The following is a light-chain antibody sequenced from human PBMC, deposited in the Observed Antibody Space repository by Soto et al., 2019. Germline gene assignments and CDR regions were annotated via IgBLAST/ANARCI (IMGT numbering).Light chain of an antibody. V-gene: IGKV1-5*01. Sequence: IQKTQSPSPLYASVGERVTITRRASQTISNWLAWYQQKPGKAPNLLIYDVSSLESGVPSRFSGSGSGTAFTLTISSLQPDDSATYYCQQYNTFWTFGQGTKVDI. CDR2: DVS. CDR1: QTISNW. CDR3: QQYNTFWT. J-gene: IGKJ1*01.